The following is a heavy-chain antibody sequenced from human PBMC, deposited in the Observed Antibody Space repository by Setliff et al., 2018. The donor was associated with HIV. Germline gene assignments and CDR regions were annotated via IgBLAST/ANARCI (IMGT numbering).Heavy chain of an antibody. J-gene: IGHJ5*02. CDR3: ARAYDRYCSSTSCYEWFDP. CDR1: GGTFRSNA. V-gene: IGHV1-69*13. CDR2: IIPIFHTP. D-gene: IGHD2-2*01. Sequence: SVKVSCKASGGTFRSNAISWLRQAPGQGLEWMGGIIPIFHTPNYAQKFQGRVTITADESTSTAYMQLNSLTSEDTAVYYCARAYDRYCSSTSCYEWFDPWGQGTLVTVSS.